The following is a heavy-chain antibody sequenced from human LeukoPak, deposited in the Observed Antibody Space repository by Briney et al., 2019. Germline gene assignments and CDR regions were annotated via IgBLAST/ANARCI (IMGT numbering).Heavy chain of an antibody. D-gene: IGHD3-3*01. CDR3: VRQYDFWDNSLRDYFDY. CDR1: GYSFDWYW. Sequence: GESLKISCRGSGYSFDWYWIGRVRQTPGKGLEWMGIINPDDSDTRYSPSFQGQVTISADKSINTAYLEWSSLKASDTAMFYSVRQYDFWDNSLRDYFDYWGQGTLVTVSS. CDR2: INPDDSDT. J-gene: IGHJ4*02. V-gene: IGHV5-51*01.